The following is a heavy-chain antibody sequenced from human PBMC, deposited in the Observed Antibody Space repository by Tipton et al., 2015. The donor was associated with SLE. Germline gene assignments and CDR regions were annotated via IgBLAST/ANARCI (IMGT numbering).Heavy chain of an antibody. V-gene: IGHV3-7*01. J-gene: IGHJ2*01. CDR2: IKQDGSEK. CDR1: GFTFSSYW. D-gene: IGHD3-22*01. Sequence: SLRLSCAASGFTFSSYWMSWVRQAPGKGLEWVANIKQDGSEKYYVDSVKGRFTISRDNAKNSLYLQMNSLRAEDTAVYYCTRDEEGYYYDSSAYDLWGRGTLVTVSS. CDR3: TRDEEGYYYDSSAYDL.